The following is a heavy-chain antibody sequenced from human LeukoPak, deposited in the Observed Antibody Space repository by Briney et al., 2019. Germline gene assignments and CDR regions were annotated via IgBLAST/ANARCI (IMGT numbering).Heavy chain of an antibody. Sequence: GGSLRLSCAASGFTFSDYYMSWIRQAPGKGLEWVSYISSSGSTIYYADSVKGRFTISRDNAKNSLYLQMNSLRAEDTAVYYCARDNLRGSSSWLYWYFDLWGRGTLVTVSS. J-gene: IGHJ2*01. CDR1: GFTFSDYY. CDR2: ISSSGSTI. CDR3: ARDNLRGSSSWLYWYFDL. V-gene: IGHV3-11*04. D-gene: IGHD6-13*01.